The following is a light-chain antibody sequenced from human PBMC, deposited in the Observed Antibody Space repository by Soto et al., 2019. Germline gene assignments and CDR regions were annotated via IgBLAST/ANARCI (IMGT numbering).Light chain of an antibody. CDR1: VGGYNS. Sequence: QSALTQPVSVSGSPGQSITISCVGGYNSVSWYQQHPGKAPKLMIYEVSNRPSGVSNRFSGSKSGNTASLTISGLQAEDEADYYCCSYTTSNILDVVFGGGTKLTVL. V-gene: IGLV2-14*01. J-gene: IGLJ2*01. CDR2: EVS. CDR3: CSYTTSNILDVV.